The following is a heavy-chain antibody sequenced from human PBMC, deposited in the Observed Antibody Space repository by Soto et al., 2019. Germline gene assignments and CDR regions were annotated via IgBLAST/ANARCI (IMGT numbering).Heavy chain of an antibody. CDR3: ARAYYYDSSGYYPALDY. Sequence: GGSLRLSCAASGFTFSSYEMNWVRQAPGKGLVWVSYISSSGSTIYYAGSVKGRFTISRDNAKNSLYLQMNSLRAEDTAVYYCARAYYYDSSGYYPALDYRGQGTLVTVSS. CDR2: ISSSGSTI. CDR1: GFTFSSYE. J-gene: IGHJ4*02. V-gene: IGHV3-48*03. D-gene: IGHD3-22*01.